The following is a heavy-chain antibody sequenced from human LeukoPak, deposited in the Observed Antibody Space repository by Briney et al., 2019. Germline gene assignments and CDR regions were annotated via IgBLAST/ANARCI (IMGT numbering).Heavy chain of an antibody. CDR3: ARAVGVVPAAMGP. J-gene: IGHJ5*02. V-gene: IGHV1-2*02. CDR1: GYTFTGYY. CDR2: INPNSGGT. Sequence: GASVKVSCKASGYTFTGYYMHWVRQAPGQGLEWMGWINPNSGGTNYAQKFQGRVTMTRDTSISTAYMELSRLRSDDTAVYYCARAVGVVPAAMGPWGQGTLVTVSS. D-gene: IGHD2-2*01.